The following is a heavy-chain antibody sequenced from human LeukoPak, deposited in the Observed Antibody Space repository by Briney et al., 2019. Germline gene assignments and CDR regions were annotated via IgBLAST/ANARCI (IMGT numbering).Heavy chain of an antibody. D-gene: IGHD3-10*01. CDR3: ARGSRGGRKDFDY. J-gene: IGHJ4*02. CDR1: GSTFSSYE. V-gene: IGHV3-20*04. Sequence: PGGSLRLSCAASGSTFSSYEMNWVRQAPGKGLEWVSGINWNGGSTGYADSVKGRFTISRDNAKNSLYLQMNSLRAEDTALYYCARGSRGGRKDFDYWGQGTLVTVSS. CDR2: INWNGGST.